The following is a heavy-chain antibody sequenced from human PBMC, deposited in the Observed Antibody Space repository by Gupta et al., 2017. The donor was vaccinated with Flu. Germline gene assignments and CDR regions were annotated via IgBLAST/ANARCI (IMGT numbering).Heavy chain of an antibody. Sequence: EVQLLESGGGLVHPGGSLRLSCAASGFNFSTYSMGWVRQAPGKGLEWVSGISTEGFSTDYADSVAGRFSSSRDNSKNTMYLQMSSLRAEDTAIYYCTRVQWTTTARPYYFDFWGQGTLVTVSS. J-gene: IGHJ4*02. D-gene: IGHD4-17*01. CDR2: ISTEGFST. CDR1: GFNFSTYS. V-gene: IGHV3-23*01. CDR3: TRVQWTTTARPYYFDF.